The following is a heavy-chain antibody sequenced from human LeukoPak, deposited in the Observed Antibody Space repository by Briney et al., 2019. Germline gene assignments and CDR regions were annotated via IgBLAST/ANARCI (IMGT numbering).Heavy chain of an antibody. CDR1: GYTFTSYG. Sequence: ASVKVSCKASGYTFTSYGISWVRQAPGQGLEWMGGIIPIFGTANYAQKFQGRVTITADESTSTAYMELSSLRSEDTAVYYCARGPRSGYYHVYYYYGMDVWGQGTTVTVSS. V-gene: IGHV1-69*13. CDR2: IIPIFGTA. D-gene: IGHD3-22*01. CDR3: ARGPRSGYYHVYYYYGMDV. J-gene: IGHJ6*02.